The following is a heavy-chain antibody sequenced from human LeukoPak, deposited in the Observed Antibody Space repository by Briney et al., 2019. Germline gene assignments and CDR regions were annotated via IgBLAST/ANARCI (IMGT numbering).Heavy chain of an antibody. D-gene: IGHD1-26*01. CDR1: GGSISSYY. Sequence: SETLSLTCTVSGGSISSYYWSWIRQPPGKGLEWIGNIYYSGSTNYNPSLKSRVTISVDTAKSQFSLRLSAVTAADTAVYYCAREQWGLADLWGQGTLVTVSS. V-gene: IGHV4-59*01. CDR3: AREQWGLADL. J-gene: IGHJ5*02. CDR2: IYYSGST.